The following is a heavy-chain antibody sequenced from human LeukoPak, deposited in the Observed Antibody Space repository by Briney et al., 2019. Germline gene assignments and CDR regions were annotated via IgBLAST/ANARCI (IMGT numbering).Heavy chain of an antibody. V-gene: IGHV4-34*01. D-gene: IGHD2-15*01. CDR2: INHSGST. CDR1: GGSFSGYY. Sequence: SETLPLTCAVYGGSFSGYYWSWIRQPPGKGLEWIGEINHSGSTNYNPSLKSRVTISVDTSKNQFSLKLSSVTAADTAVYYCARVVVVAAKANWFDPWGQGTLVTVSS. CDR3: ARVVVVAAKANWFDP. J-gene: IGHJ5*02.